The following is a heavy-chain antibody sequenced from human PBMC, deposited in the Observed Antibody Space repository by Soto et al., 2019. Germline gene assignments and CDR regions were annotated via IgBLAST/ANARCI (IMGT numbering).Heavy chain of an antibody. J-gene: IGHJ4*02. V-gene: IGHV3-48*01. CDR1: GFTFSSYS. D-gene: IGHD2-15*01. Sequence: EVQLVESGGGLVQPGGSLRLSCAASGFTFSSYSMNWVRQAPGKGLEWVSYISSSSSTIYYADSVKGRFTISRDNAKNSLYRQMNSLGGEDTAVYYCARGGTVIADWGQGTLVTVSS. CDR3: ARGGTVIAD. CDR2: ISSSSSTI.